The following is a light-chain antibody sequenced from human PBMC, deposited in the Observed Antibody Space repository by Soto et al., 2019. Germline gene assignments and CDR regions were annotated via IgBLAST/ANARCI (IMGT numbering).Light chain of an antibody. V-gene: IGKV3-15*01. CDR1: QSVSSN. J-gene: IGKJ2*01. CDR3: QQYNNWPLYT. Sequence: EIVMTQSPATLSVSPGERATLSCRASQSVSSNLAWYQQKPGQAPRLLIYGASTRATGIPARFSGSGSGTEFILTISSLQSEDFAVYYCQQYNNWPLYTFGQGTTLEIK. CDR2: GAS.